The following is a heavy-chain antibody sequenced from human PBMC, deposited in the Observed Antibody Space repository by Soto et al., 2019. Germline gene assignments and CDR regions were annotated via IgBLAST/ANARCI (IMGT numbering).Heavy chain of an antibody. J-gene: IGHJ6*02. CDR3: ARAPRDSIAAGGGMDV. CDR2: ISSSSSYI. CDR1: GFTFSSYS. V-gene: IGHV3-21*01. Sequence: EVQLVESGGGLVKPGGSLRLSCAASGFTFSSYSMNWVRQAPGKGLEWVSSISSSSSYIYYADSVKGRFTISRDNAKNSRYLQMNSLRAEDTAVYYCARAPRDSIAAGGGMDVWGQGTTVTVSS. D-gene: IGHD6-6*01.